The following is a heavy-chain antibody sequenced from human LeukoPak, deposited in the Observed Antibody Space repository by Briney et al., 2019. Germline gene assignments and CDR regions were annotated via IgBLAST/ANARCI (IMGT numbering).Heavy chain of an antibody. Sequence: GGSLRLSCAASGFTFSSYKMNWVRQAPGKGLEWVSYISSSGTTVYYADSVKGRFTISRDNAKNSLYLQMNSLRAEDTAVYYCARPPIGAAGGYFDHWGQGTLVTFSS. CDR3: ARPPIGAAGGYFDH. D-gene: IGHD6-13*01. CDR1: GFTFSSYK. J-gene: IGHJ4*02. V-gene: IGHV3-48*03. CDR2: ISSSGTTV.